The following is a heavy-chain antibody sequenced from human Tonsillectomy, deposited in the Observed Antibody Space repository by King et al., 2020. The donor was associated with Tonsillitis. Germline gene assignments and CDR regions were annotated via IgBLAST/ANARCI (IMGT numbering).Heavy chain of an antibody. Sequence: VQLQESGPGLVKPSQTLSLTCTVSGGSINSGDYYWTWIRQHPGKGLEWIGNIYYSGSPYYNPSLKSRLTISVDTSKNQFSLKLSSVTAADTAVYYCARGPSYYVVSAYAFDIWGQGTMVTVSS. D-gene: IGHD3-10*02. CDR1: GGSINSGDYY. CDR3: ARGPSYYVVSAYAFDI. J-gene: IGHJ3*02. V-gene: IGHV4-31*03. CDR2: IYYSGSP.